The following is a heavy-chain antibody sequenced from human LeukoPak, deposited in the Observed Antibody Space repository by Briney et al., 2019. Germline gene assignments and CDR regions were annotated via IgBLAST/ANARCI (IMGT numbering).Heavy chain of an antibody. V-gene: IGHV1-2*02. D-gene: IGHD1-26*01. CDR1: GDTFTAYY. J-gene: IGHJ4*02. CDR2: INPNSGGT. CDR3: AREVGATFYFDY. Sequence: ASVKVSCKASGDTFTAYYMHWLRQAPGQGLEWMGWINPNSGGTNYAQKFQGRVTMTRDTSINTAYMELSRPRSDGTAVYYCAREVGATFYFDYWGQGTLVTVSS.